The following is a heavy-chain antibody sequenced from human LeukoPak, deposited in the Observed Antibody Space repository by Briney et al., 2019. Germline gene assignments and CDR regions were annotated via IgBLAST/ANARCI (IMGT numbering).Heavy chain of an antibody. J-gene: IGHJ4*02. V-gene: IGHV3-74*01. CDR1: GFTFSNFW. CDR3: ARDHPRTLTTEFDY. CDR2: IYGDGSFT. D-gene: IGHD4/OR15-4a*01. Sequence: GGSLRLSCAASGFTFSNFWMHWVRQAPGKGLVWVALIYGDGSFTRYADSVKGRFTISRDNSKNTLYLQMNSLRAEDTAVYYCARDHPRTLTTEFDYWGQGTLVTVSS.